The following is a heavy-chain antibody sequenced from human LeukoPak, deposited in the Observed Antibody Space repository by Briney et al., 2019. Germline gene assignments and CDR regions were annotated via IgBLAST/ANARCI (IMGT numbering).Heavy chain of an antibody. CDR3: ARGQWSSMVVTPIYY. Sequence: SETLSLTCTVSGGSISSYYWTWIRQPPGKGLEWIGYIYYSGSTNYNPSLKSRVTISVDTSKNQFSLKLSSVTAADTAVYYCARGQWSSMVVTPIYYWGQGTLVTVSS. D-gene: IGHD4-23*01. V-gene: IGHV4-59*01. CDR2: IYYSGST. CDR1: GGSISSYY. J-gene: IGHJ4*02.